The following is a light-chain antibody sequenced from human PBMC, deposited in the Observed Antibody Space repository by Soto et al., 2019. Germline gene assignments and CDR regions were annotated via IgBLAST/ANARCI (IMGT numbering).Light chain of an antibody. V-gene: IGLV2-14*01. CDR2: DVS. CDR3: SSYRSSSAPVV. J-gene: IGLJ2*01. Sequence: QSVLTQPASVSGSPGQSITISRTGTSSDVGGYNYVSWYQQHPGKAPKLMIYDVSSRPSGVSNRFSGSKSGNTASLTISGLQAEDEADYYCSSYRSSSAPVVFGGGTKLTVL. CDR1: SSDVGGYNY.